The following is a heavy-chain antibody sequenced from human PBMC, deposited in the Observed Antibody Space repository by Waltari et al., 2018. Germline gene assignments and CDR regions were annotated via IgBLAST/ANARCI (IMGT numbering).Heavy chain of an antibody. J-gene: IGHJ6*02. CDR1: GGTFRSYG. Sequence: QVQVVQSGAEVKKPGSSVRVSCKASGGTFRSYGMSWVSPAPGQGLEWMGGIIPTFGTTNYPQEFQGRVTITADKSTSTAYMELSSLRSADTAVYYCTGGYYESSGFSFSYTYNMDVWGQGTTVTVSS. V-gene: IGHV1-69*06. CDR3: TGGYYESSGFSFSYTYNMDV. D-gene: IGHD3-22*01. CDR2: IIPTFGTT.